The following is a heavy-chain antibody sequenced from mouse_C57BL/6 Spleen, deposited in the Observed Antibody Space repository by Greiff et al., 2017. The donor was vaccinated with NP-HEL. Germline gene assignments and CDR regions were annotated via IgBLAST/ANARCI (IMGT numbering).Heavy chain of an antibody. CDR3: AIVDYGSSWFAY. J-gene: IGHJ3*01. Sequence: EVKLVESGAELVKPGASVKLSCTASGFNIKDYYMHWVKQRTEQGLEWIGRIDPEDGETNYAPKFQGKATITADTSSNTAYLQLSSLTSEDTAADYCAIVDYGSSWFAYWGQGTLVTVSA. V-gene: IGHV14-2*01. CDR1: GFNIKDYY. D-gene: IGHD1-1*01. CDR2: IDPEDGET.